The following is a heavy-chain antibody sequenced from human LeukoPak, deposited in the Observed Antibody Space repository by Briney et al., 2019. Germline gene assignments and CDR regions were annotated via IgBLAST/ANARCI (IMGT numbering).Heavy chain of an antibody. V-gene: IGHV1-2*06. CDR3: ARDPPPHSSSYWGSYSYYSIDV. CDR2: INPNSGDT. Sequence: GASVKVSCKASGYTFTGYYIHWVRQAPGQGLEWMGRINPNSGDTNYAQKFQGRVTMTRDTSISTAYRELSSLRSDDTAVYYCARDPPPHSSSYWGSYSYYSIDVWGKGTTVTVSS. D-gene: IGHD3-22*01. CDR1: GYTFTGYY. J-gene: IGHJ6*03.